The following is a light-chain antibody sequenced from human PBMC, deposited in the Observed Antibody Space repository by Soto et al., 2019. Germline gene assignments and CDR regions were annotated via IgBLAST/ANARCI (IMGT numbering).Light chain of an antibody. CDR1: SCNIGAGYY. J-gene: IGLJ1*01. Sequence: QSVLTQPPSVSGAPGQRVTISCTGTSCNIGAGYYVHWYQQLPGTAPKLLIYGNSNRPSGVPDRFSGSKSGTSASLAITGLQAEDEADYYCQSYASSLSRYVFGTGTKLTVL. CDR3: QSYASSLSRYV. CDR2: GNS. V-gene: IGLV1-40*01.